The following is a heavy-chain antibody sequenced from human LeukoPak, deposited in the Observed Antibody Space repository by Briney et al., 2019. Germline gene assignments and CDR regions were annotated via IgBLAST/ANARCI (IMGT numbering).Heavy chain of an antibody. V-gene: IGHV4-59*01. J-gene: IGHJ4*02. D-gene: IGHD3-10*01. Sequence: SETLSLTCTVSGDSISSSYWSWIRQPPGKGLEWIGFIYYSGSTNYNPSLKSRVTISVDTSKNQFSLKLSSVTAADTAVYYCAAVYYYGSGSWDYWGQGTLVTVSS. CDR2: IYYSGST. CDR1: GDSISSSY. CDR3: AAVYYYGSGSWDY.